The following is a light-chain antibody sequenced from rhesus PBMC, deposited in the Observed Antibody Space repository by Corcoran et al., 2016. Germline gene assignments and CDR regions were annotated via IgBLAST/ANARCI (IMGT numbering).Light chain of an antibody. CDR1: QSVSSS. Sequence: EIMMTQSPATLSLSPGERATLSCWASQSVSSSLAWFQQKPGQAPMLLIYATSSRAPGIPARFSGRGSGTEFTLTIRSLEPEDVGVYDCLQDYSWPYIFGQGTRMEIK. CDR2: ATS. V-gene: IGKV3-24*03. J-gene: IGKJ2*01. CDR3: LQDYSWPYI.